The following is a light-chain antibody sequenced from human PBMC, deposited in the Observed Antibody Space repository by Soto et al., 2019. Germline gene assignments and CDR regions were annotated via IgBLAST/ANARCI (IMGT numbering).Light chain of an antibody. CDR1: QSLLHSNGYNY. CDR3: QQRSNI. Sequence: DIVMTQSPLSLPVTPGDPASISCRSSQSLLHSNGYNYLDWYLQKPGQSPQLLIYLGSNRASGVPDRFSGSGSGTDFTLTISSLEPEDFAVYYCQQRSNIFGPGTKVDIK. CDR2: LGS. V-gene: IGKV2-28*01. J-gene: IGKJ3*01.